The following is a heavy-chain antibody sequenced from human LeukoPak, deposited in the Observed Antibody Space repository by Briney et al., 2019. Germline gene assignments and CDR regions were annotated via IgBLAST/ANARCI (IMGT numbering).Heavy chain of an antibody. D-gene: IGHD5-18*01. CDR2: IYTSGST. J-gene: IGHJ3*02. V-gene: IGHV4-61*02. Sequence: PSETLSLTCTVSGGSISSGSYYWSWIRQPAGKGLEWIGRIYTSGSTNYNPSLKSRVTISVDTSKNQFSLKLSSVTGADTAVYYCARGPFGIQLWPNDAFDIWGQGTMVTVSS. CDR3: ARGPFGIQLWPNDAFDI. CDR1: GGSISSGSYY.